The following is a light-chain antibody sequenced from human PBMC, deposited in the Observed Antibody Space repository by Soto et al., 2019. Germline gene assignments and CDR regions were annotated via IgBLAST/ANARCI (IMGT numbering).Light chain of an antibody. Sequence: DVQMTQSPSTLSASIGDRVTISCRASQSLRGYLAWYQQKPGKAPNLLIYKVSNLDNGVAPRFSGGGSGTEFTLTFSRLQPDDFSTCYCQRYGTFPYTFGQVIKWEIK. CDR2: KVS. CDR3: QRYGTFPYT. J-gene: IGKJ2*01. CDR1: QSLRGY. V-gene: IGKV1-5*03.